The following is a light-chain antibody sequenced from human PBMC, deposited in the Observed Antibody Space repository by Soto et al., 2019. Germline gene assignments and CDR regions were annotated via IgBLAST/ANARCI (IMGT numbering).Light chain of an antibody. CDR3: QQYGSSPWT. Sequence: EIVLTQSPGTLSLSPGERATPSCRASQSVSSSYLAWYQRKPGQAPRLLIYGASSRATGIPDRFSGSGSGTDFTLTISRLEPADFAVYYCQQYGSSPWTFGQGTKVEIK. V-gene: IGKV3-20*01. CDR2: GAS. CDR1: QSVSSSY. J-gene: IGKJ1*01.